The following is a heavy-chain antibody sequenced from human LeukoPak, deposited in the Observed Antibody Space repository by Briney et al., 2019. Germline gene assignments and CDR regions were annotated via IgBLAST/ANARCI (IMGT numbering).Heavy chain of an antibody. D-gene: IGHD5-24*01. CDR1: GDSISDYY. CDR2: FYYSGTS. CDR3: ARQGDGYNYLNWFGP. V-gene: IGHV4-59*01. J-gene: IGHJ5*02. Sequence: SETLSLTCTVSGDSISDYYWSWIRQPPGKRLEWIGYFYYSGTSNYNPSLKSRVTISVDTSKNQFSLKLSSVTAADTAVYYCARQGDGYNYLNWFGPWGQGTLVTVSS.